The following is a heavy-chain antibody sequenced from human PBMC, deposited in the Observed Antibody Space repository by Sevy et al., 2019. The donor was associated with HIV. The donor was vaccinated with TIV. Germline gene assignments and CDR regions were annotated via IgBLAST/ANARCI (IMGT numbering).Heavy chain of an antibody. J-gene: IGHJ6*02. CDR2: IYYSGST. CDR1: GGSISSSSYY. D-gene: IGHD4-17*01. V-gene: IGHV4-39*01. CDR3: ARLSGDYYISKEYGMDV. Sequence: SQTLSLTCTVSGGSISSSSYYWGWIRQPPGKGLEWIGSIYYSGSTYYNPSLKSRVTISVDTSKNQFSLKLSSVTAADTAVYYCARLSGDYYISKEYGMDVWGQGTTVTVSS.